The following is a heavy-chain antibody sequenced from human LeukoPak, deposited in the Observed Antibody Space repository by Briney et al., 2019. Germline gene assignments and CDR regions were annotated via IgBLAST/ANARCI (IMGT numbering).Heavy chain of an antibody. V-gene: IGHV4-34*01. CDR1: GGSFSGYY. J-gene: IGHJ4*02. Sequence: SETLSLTCAVYGGSFSGYYWSWIRQPPGKGLEWIGEINHSGSTNYNPSLKSRVTISVDTSKDQFSLKLSSVTAADTAVYYCARASYCSGGSCYFLPFHWGQGTLVTVSS. CDR2: INHSGST. D-gene: IGHD2-15*01. CDR3: ARASYCSGGSCYFLPFH.